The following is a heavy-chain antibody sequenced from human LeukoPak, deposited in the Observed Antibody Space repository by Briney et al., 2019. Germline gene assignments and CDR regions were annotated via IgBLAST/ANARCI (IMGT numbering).Heavy chain of an antibody. CDR2: IYYSGST. D-gene: IGHD4-23*01. CDR3: ARDHRVTPGAFDI. CDR1: GGSISSYY. V-gene: IGHV4-59*01. J-gene: IGHJ3*02. Sequence: SETLSLTCTVSGGSISSYYWSWIRQPPGKGLEWSGYIYYSGSTNYNPSLKSRVTISVDTSKNQFSLKLSSVTAADTAVYYCARDHRVTPGAFDIWGQGTMVTVSS.